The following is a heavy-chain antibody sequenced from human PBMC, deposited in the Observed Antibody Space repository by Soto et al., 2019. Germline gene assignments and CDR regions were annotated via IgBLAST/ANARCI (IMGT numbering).Heavy chain of an antibody. D-gene: IGHD3-10*02. CDR3: AHGPRGSTLVNPLCYFDL. V-gene: IGHV2-5*01. CDR2: IYWNDDK. J-gene: IGHJ2*01. Sequence: QIILKESGPTLVNPTQTLTLTCTFSGFSLSTSGVGVGWIRQPPGKALEWLALIYWNDDKRYSPSLKSRLTITKDTSKTQGVLTMNTMDPVDTATYYCAHGPRGSTLVNPLCYFDLWGRGTLVTVSS. CDR1: GFSLSTSGVG.